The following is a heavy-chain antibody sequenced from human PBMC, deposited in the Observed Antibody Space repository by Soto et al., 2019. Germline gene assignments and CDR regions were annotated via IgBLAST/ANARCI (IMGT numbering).Heavy chain of an antibody. D-gene: IGHD1-1*01. CDR1: GYTFTSYD. CDR3: AGGWNSNWNDEREYYYYYMDV. J-gene: IGHJ6*03. Sequence: ASVKVSCKASGYTFTSYDINWVRQATGQGLEWMGWMNPNSGNTGYAQKFQGRVTMTRNTSISTAYMELSSLRSEDTAVYYCAGGWNSNWNDEREYYYYYMDVWGKGTTVTVSS. CDR2: MNPNSGNT. V-gene: IGHV1-8*01.